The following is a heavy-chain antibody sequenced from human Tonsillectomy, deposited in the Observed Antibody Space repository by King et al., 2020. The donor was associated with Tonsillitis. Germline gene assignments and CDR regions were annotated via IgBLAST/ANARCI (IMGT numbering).Heavy chain of an antibody. Sequence: QVQLVESGGGVVQPGRSLRLSCAASGFTFSSYDMHWVRQAPGKGLDWVAVIWYAGSNANSADSLQVRFPISRDNSKTTLYLQMNSLRVEDTAVYYCARDSLMITFGGVRNYFDHWGQGTLVTVSS. V-gene: IGHV3-33*01. D-gene: IGHD3-16*01. CDR2: IWYAGSNA. CDR1: GFTFSSYD. J-gene: IGHJ4*02. CDR3: ARDSLMITFGGVRNYFDH.